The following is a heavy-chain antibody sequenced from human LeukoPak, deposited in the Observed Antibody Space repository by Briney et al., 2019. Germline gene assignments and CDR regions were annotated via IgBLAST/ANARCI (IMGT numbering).Heavy chain of an antibody. Sequence: PSETLSLTCTVSGGSISSSSYYWDWIRQPPGKGLEWIGSIYYSGSTYYNPSLKSRVTISVDTSKNQFSLKLSSVTAADTAVYYCARDNTVTTLDYWGQGTLVTVSS. CDR2: IYYSGST. J-gene: IGHJ4*02. CDR1: GGSISSSSYY. CDR3: ARDNTVTTLDY. D-gene: IGHD4-17*01. V-gene: IGHV4-39*07.